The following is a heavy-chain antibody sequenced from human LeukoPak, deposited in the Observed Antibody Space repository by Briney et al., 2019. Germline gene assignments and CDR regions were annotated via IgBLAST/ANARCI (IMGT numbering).Heavy chain of an antibody. CDR1: GFTFTSSA. CDR3: AAPAAPYGGNWGDAFDI. D-gene: IGHD4-23*01. CDR2: IVVGSGNT. V-gene: IGHV1-58*02. J-gene: IGHJ3*02. Sequence: SVKVSCKASGFTFTSSAMQWVRQARGQRLEWIGWIVVGSGNTNYAQKFQERVTITRDMSTSTAYMELSSLRSEDTAVYYCAAPAAPYGGNWGDAFDIWGQGTMVTVFS.